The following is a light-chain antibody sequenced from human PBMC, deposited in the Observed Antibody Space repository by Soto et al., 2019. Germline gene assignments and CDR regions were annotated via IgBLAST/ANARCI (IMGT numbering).Light chain of an antibody. J-gene: IGKJ2*01. V-gene: IGKV1-5*03. CDR2: NVS. CDR3: QQYNSFSRT. Sequence: DIQMTQSPSTLSASVGDRVAITCRASQSISTWLAWYQQKSGKAPKRLIYNVSTLESGVPSRFSGSGSGTEFTLTISSLQPDDFATYYCQQYNSFSRTFGQGTKLEI. CDR1: QSISTW.